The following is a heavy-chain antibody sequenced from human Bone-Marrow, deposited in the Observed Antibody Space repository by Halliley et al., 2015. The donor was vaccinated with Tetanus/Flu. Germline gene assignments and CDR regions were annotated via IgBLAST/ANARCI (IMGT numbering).Heavy chain of an antibody. CDR1: GGSIGSSAW. D-gene: IGHD3-22*01. Sequence: TLSLTCAVSGGSIGSSAWWIWVRQPPEKGLEWIAETYHSGTSNYNPSLKSRVTIAVDNSRNQFSLNLFSVTAADTATYYCARVWFDYVSGGYSYSLDSWGQGTLVSVSS. V-gene: IGHV4-4*02. CDR2: TYHSGTS. J-gene: IGHJ4*02. CDR3: ARVWFDYVSGGYSYSLDS.